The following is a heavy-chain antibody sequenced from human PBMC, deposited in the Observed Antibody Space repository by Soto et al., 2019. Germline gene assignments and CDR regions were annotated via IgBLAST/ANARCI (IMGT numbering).Heavy chain of an antibody. CDR3: ASLPSRSILQSTP. V-gene: IGHV4-59*12. D-gene: IGHD6-6*01. Sequence: SETLSLTCTVSGGSISSYYWSWIRQPPGKGLEWIGYIYYSGSTNYNPSLKSRVTISVDTSKNQFSLKLSSVTAADTAVYYCASLPSRSILQSTPWGQGTLVTVPS. J-gene: IGHJ5*02. CDR1: GGSISSYY. CDR2: IYYSGST.